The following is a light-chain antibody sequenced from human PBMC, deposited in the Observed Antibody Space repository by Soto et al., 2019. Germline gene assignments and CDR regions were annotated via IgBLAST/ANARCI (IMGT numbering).Light chain of an antibody. J-gene: IGKJ2*01. CDR1: QGIRSA. CDR3: QQFDNYPAT. Sequence: AIPLTQSPSSLSASVGDRVTITCRASQGIRSALAWYQQKTGKAPKLLIYDASILESGVPSRFSGSGSGTDFTLSISNLQPEDSATYYCQQFDNYPATFGQGTKLEIK. V-gene: IGKV1D-13*01. CDR2: DAS.